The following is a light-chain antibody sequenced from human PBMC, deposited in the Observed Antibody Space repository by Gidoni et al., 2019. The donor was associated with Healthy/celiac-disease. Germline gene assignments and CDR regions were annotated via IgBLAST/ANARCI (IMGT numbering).Light chain of an antibody. Sequence: QSVLTQPPSASGTPGQRVTISCSGSSNTIGRNTIHWYQQPPGTAPKLLIYSHNHRPSGGPYRVSGSKSCTSASLAISGLQSEDEADYYCAAWDDCLNGLYVCGTGTKFTVL. CDR3: AAWDDCLNGLYV. CDR1: SNTIGRNT. V-gene: IGLV1-44*01. J-gene: IGLJ1*01. CDR2: SHN.